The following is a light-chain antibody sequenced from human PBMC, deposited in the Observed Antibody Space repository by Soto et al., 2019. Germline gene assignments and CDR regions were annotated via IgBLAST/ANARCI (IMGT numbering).Light chain of an antibody. J-gene: IGKJ1*01. CDR3: QHYGTSPT. CDR1: QTVTTDY. V-gene: IGKV3-20*01. Sequence: EVVLTQSPGTLSLSPGERATLSCRASQTVTTDYLSWYQQKPDQAPRLLIFGTSTRATGIPDRFSGRRSGTDFSLTISRLEPEDFPVFYCQHYGTSPTFGQGTKVEI. CDR2: GTS.